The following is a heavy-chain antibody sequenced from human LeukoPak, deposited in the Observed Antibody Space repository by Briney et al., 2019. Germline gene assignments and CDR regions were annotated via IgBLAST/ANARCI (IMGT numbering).Heavy chain of an antibody. D-gene: IGHD2-21*02. CDR2: ISAYNGNT. J-gene: IGHJ6*03. CDR3: ARAAPGIVVVTAIHYYYYYMDV. Sequence: ASVKVSCKASGYTFTSYGISWVRQAPGQGLEWMGWISAYNGNTNYAQKLQGRVTMTTDTSTSTAYIELRSLRSDDTAVYYCARAAPGIVVVTAIHYYYYYMDVWGKGTTVTVSS. V-gene: IGHV1-18*01. CDR1: GYTFTSYG.